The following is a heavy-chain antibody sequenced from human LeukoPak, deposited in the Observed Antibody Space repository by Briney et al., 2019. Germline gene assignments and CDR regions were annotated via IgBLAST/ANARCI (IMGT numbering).Heavy chain of an antibody. CDR1: GFTFSDHY. Sequence: GGSLRLSWAASGFTFSDHYIDWVRQAPGKGLEWVGRIRKKANSYITEYAASVKGRFTTSRDDSKNSLYLQMNTLKTEDTAVYFCARLSDGGDYDGMDVWGQGTTVTVSS. J-gene: IGHJ6*02. D-gene: IGHD2/OR15-2a*01. CDR2: IRKKANSYIT. V-gene: IGHV3-72*01. CDR3: ARLSDGGDYDGMDV.